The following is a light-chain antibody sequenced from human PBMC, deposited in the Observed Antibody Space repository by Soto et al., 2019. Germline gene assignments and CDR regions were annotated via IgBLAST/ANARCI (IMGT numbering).Light chain of an antibody. CDR1: QSVSSSY. CDR3: QQYDNWPWT. Sequence: DNVLTHSPGTLSLSQGERATLSCRASQSVSSSYLAWYQQKPGQAPRLLIYGASSRATGIPDRFSGSGSGTDFTLTISSLQSDDFAVYYCQQYDNWPWTFGQGTKVDIK. CDR2: GAS. V-gene: IGKV3-20*01. J-gene: IGKJ1*01.